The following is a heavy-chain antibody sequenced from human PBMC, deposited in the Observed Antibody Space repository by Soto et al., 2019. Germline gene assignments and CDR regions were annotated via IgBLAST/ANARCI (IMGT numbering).Heavy chain of an antibody. CDR3: ARGGTYYYDSSGYSDAFDI. V-gene: IGHV1-69*02. D-gene: IGHD3-22*01. CDR1: GGTFSSES. J-gene: IGHJ3*02. CDR2: IIPILGLT. Sequence: QVQLVQSGAEVRKPGSSVKVSCAASGGTFSSESINWVRQAPGQGLEWMGRIIPILGLTHYAQEFEGRVTVTADKLTSTAYMELSSLRSEDTAMYYCARGGTYYYDSSGYSDAFDIWGQGTMVSVSS.